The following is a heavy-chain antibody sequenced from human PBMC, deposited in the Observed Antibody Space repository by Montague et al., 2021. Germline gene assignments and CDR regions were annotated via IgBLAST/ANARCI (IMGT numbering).Heavy chain of an antibody. D-gene: IGHD3-22*01. Sequence: SXTLSLTCTVSGGSISGSHSYWGRIPQPPGQEPEWIVSIFYSGNTYNNPSHNSQVIISVDTSKNQFSLRLNSVTAADTAVFYCVRHYDSAAPQFDYWGQGTLVTVSS. J-gene: IGHJ4*02. CDR3: VRHYDSAAPQFDY. CDR1: GGSISGSHSY. V-gene: IGHV4-39*01. CDR2: IFYSGNT.